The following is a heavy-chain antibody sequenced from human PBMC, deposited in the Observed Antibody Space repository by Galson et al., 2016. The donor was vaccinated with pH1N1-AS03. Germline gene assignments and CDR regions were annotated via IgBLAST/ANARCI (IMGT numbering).Heavy chain of an antibody. J-gene: IGHJ6*02. V-gene: IGHV3-9*02. CDR3: VTDILPGGADV. CDR2: ISCTSADI. CDR1: GFTPDASA. D-gene: IGHD2-21*01. Sequence: SLRLSCAASGFTPDASAMHWVRQAPGKGLEWVSGISCTSADIAYADAVKGRFTISRDNAKKSLYLQLNSLRADDTALYYCVTDILPGGADVWGQGTTVTVSS.